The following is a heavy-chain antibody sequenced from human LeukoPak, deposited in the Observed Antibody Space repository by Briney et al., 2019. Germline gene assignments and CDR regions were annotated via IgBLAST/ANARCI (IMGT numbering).Heavy chain of an antibody. CDR1: GFTFSDYS. J-gene: IGHJ4*02. CDR2: ISGHSVI. Sequence: GGSLRLSCAASGFTFSDYSMNWVRQAPGKGLKWISYISGHSVIYYADSVRGRFTISRDNAKNTLYLQMNSLRAEDTAVYYCAKDILTGWYYFDYWGQGTLVTVSS. D-gene: IGHD3-9*01. V-gene: IGHV3-69-1*01. CDR3: AKDILTGWYYFDY.